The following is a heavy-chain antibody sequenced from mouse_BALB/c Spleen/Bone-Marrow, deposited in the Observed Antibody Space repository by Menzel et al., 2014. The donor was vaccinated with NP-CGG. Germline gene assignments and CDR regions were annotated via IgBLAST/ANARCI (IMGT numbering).Heavy chain of an antibody. V-gene: IGHV1S29*02. J-gene: IGHJ3*01. CDR2: IYPYSGGT. D-gene: IGHD2-1*01. Sequence: VQLQQSGPELVKPGASVKISCKASGYTFTDHNMHWVKQSHGKSLEWIGYIYPYSGGTAYNQKFKSKATLTVDNSSSTAYMELRSLTSEDSAVYYCSSPYGNYGAWFAYWGQGTLATVSA. CDR3: SSPYGNYGAWFAY. CDR1: GYTFTDHN.